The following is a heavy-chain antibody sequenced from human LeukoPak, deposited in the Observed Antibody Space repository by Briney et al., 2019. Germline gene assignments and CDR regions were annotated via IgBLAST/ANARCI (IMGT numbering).Heavy chain of an antibody. D-gene: IGHD6-13*01. CDR3: ARDQGGTGSWYEREGY. J-gene: IGHJ4*02. CDR1: GFTFDDYG. CDR2: INWNGGRT. Sequence: GSLRLSCAASGFTFDDYGMSWVRQAPGKGLEWVSGINWNGGRTGYVDSVKGRFTISRDNAKNSLYLQMNSLRAEDTALYYCARDQGGTGSWYEREGYWGQGTLVTVSS. V-gene: IGHV3-20*04.